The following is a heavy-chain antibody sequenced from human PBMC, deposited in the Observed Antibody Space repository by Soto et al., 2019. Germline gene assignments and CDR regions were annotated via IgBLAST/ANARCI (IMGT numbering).Heavy chain of an antibody. D-gene: IGHD2-2*01. CDR2: IYYSGST. J-gene: IGHJ6*02. CDR3: ARHLRPCSSTSCANYYYYGMDV. CDR1: GGSISSGDYY. V-gene: IGHV4-30-4*01. Sequence: SETLSLTCTVSGGSISSGDYYWSWIRQPPGKGLEWIGYIYYSGSTYYNPSLKSRVTISVDTSKNQFSLKLSSVTAADTAVYYCARHLRPCSSTSCANYYYYGMDVWGQGTTVTVSS.